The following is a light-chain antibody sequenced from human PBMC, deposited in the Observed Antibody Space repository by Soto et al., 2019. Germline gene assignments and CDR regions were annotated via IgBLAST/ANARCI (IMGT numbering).Light chain of an antibody. CDR2: AAS. CDR1: QSISDW. V-gene: IGKV1-5*01. J-gene: IGKJ4*01. CDR3: QQLNSYPLT. Sequence: DIQMTQSPSTLSASVGDRVTITCRASQSISDWLAWYQQKPGQAPKLLIYAASTLQSGVPSRFSGSGSGTDFTLTISSLQPEDFATYYCQQLNSYPLTFGGGTKVDIK.